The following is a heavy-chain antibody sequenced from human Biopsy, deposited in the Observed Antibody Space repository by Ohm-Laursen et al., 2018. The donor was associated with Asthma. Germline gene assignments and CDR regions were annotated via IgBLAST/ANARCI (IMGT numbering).Heavy chain of an antibody. CDR3: VRRWRSYDSSNYYLDQ. CDR2: IYHLGNA. Sequence: SDTLSLTCTVSGASIKTDDHYWSWVRQPPGRGLEWIGQIYHLGNANYNPSLKSRVTMSVDKSKNQFSLKLTSVTAADTAVYFCVRRWRSYDSSNYYLDQWGQGTLVTVSS. J-gene: IGHJ4*02. D-gene: IGHD3-22*01. V-gene: IGHV4-4*02. CDR1: GASIKTDDHY.